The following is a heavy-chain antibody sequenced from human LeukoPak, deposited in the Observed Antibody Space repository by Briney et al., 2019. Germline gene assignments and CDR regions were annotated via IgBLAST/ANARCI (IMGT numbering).Heavy chain of an antibody. CDR2: INPSGGST. CDR1: GYTFTRYF. Sequence: ASVKVSCKASGYTFTRYFMHWVRQAPGQGLEWMGIINPSGGSTTYAQKFQGRVTMTRDMSPSTVYMELRSLRSDDTAVYYCARDYYDSSGYVLDYWGQGTLVTVSS. CDR3: ARDYYDSSGYVLDY. D-gene: IGHD3-22*01. V-gene: IGHV1-46*01. J-gene: IGHJ4*02.